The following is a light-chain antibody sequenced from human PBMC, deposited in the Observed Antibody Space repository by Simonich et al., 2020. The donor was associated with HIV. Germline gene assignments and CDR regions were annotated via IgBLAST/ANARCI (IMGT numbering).Light chain of an antibody. J-gene: IGLJ2*01. CDR1: SSDVGGYKY. CDR2: AVS. V-gene: IGLV2-11*01. CDR3: SSYTSSSTVV. Sequence: HSALTQPRSVSGSPGQSVTISCTGTSSDVGGYKYVSWYQQHPGKAPKLMIYAVSKRPSGVSNRFSGSKSGNTASLTISGLQAEDEADYYCSSYTSSSTVVFGGGTKLTVL.